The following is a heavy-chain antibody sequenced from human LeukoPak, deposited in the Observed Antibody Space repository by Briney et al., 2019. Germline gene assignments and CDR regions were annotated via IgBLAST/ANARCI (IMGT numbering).Heavy chain of an antibody. Sequence: PGGSLRLSCAASGFTFSNAWMSWVRQAPGKGLEWVGRIKSKTDGGTTDYAAPVKGRFTISRDDSKNTLFLQMNSLKTEDTAVYYCAREDYGDYYYGMDVWGQGTTVTVSS. CDR3: AREDYGDYYYGMDV. CDR1: GFTFSNAW. D-gene: IGHD4-17*01. J-gene: IGHJ6*02. CDR2: IKSKTDGGTT. V-gene: IGHV3-15*01.